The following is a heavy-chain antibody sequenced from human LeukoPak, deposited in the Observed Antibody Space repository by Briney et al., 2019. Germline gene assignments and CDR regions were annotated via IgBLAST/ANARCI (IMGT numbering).Heavy chain of an antibody. Sequence: SVKVSCKASGGTFSSYAISWVRQAPGQGLEWMGRIIPILGIANYAQKFQGRVTITADKSTSTAYMELSSLRSEDTAVYYCARGRITGTTREWFDPWGQGTLVTVSP. CDR1: GGTFSSYA. CDR3: ARGRITGTTREWFDP. V-gene: IGHV1-69*04. CDR2: IIPILGIA. J-gene: IGHJ5*02. D-gene: IGHD1-20*01.